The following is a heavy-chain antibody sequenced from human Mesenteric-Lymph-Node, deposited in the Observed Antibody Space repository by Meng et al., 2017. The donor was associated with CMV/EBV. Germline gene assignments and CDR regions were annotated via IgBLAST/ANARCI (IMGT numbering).Heavy chain of an antibody. CDR1: GGSFSGYY. J-gene: IGHJ2*01. CDR3: ARSDVAWVLYGGQNPVWYFDL. V-gene: IGHV4-34*01. Sequence: SQTLSLTCAVYGGSFSGYYWSWIRQPPGKGLEWIGEINHSGSTNYNPSLKSRVTISVDTSKNQFSLNLNSVTAADTAVYYCARSDVAWVLYGGQNPVWYFDLWGRGTLVTVSS. CDR2: INHSGST. D-gene: IGHD3-3*01.